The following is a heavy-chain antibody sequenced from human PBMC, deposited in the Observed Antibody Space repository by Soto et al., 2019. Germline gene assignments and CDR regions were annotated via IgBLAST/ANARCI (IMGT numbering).Heavy chain of an antibody. CDR1: GLTFNRYA. V-gene: IGHV3-23*01. Sequence: GGTLRLSCVASGLTFNRYAMAWVRQAPGKGMEWVSAISGSGASTYDADSVKGRFTISRDNSNNTLYLQMNSLRAEDTAVYYCANSSGVLTLITSFVYWCQGTLVTVSS. J-gene: IGHJ4*02. D-gene: IGHD3-16*01. CDR2: ISGSGAST. CDR3: ANSSGVLTLITSFVY.